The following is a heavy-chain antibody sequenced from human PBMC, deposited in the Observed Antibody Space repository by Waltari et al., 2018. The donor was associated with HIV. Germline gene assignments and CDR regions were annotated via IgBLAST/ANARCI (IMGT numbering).Heavy chain of an antibody. CDR2: ISSSGGTT. Sequence: QVQLVVSGGGLVKPGGSLTLSCAAPGFTFSEYSRSWIRQAPGKGLDWLSYISSSGGTTYYAESVRGRFTISRDSAKHSLFLQMNSLRAEDTAVYYCVRDNHDFWSGHYFDSWGQGTLVTVSS. D-gene: IGHD3-3*01. CDR3: VRDNHDFWSGHYFDS. CDR1: GFTFSEYS. J-gene: IGHJ4*02. V-gene: IGHV3-11*01.